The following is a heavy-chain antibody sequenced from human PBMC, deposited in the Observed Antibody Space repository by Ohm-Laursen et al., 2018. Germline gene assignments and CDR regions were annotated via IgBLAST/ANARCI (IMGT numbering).Heavy chain of an antibody. Sequence: SLRLSCAASGFTFSSYAMSWVRQAPGKGLECVSSISYNNAYIYYADSVKGRFTISRDNAKNSLYLQMNSLRVEDTAVYYCARRDGSRGNAFDIWGRGTMVTVSS. CDR2: ISYNNAYI. D-gene: IGHD5-24*01. J-gene: IGHJ3*02. V-gene: IGHV3-21*01. CDR1: GFTFSSYA. CDR3: ARRDGSRGNAFDI.